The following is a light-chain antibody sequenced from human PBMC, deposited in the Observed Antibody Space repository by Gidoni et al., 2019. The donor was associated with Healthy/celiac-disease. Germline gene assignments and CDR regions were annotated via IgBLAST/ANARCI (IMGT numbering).Light chain of an antibody. CDR1: NSDVGGYNY. J-gene: IGLJ3*02. Sequence: GSPGQSITISCTGTNSDVGGYNYVSWYQQHPGKAPKLMIYDVSNRPSGVSNRFSGSKSGTTASLTISGLQAEDEADYYCSSYTSSSTWVFGGGTKLTVL. V-gene: IGLV2-14*03. CDR3: SSYTSSSTWV. CDR2: DVS.